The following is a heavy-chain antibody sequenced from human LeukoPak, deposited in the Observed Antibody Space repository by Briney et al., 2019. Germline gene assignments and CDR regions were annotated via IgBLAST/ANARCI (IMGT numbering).Heavy chain of an antibody. Sequence: PSETLSLTCTVSGGSIGSNYWTWIRQPPGKGLEWIGYIYYSGSTNYNPSLKSRVTISVDTSKNQFPLKLSSVTAADTAVYYCARGLAMVEFDYWGQGTLVTVSS. CDR2: IYYSGST. CDR3: ARGLAMVEFDY. CDR1: GGSIGSNY. J-gene: IGHJ4*02. D-gene: IGHD5-18*01. V-gene: IGHV4-59*01.